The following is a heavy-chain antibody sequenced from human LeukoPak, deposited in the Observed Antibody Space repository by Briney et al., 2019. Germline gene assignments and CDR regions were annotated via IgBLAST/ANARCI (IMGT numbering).Heavy chain of an antibody. CDR3: ARARYSSSWLLY. J-gene: IGHJ4*02. CDR2: ISSGGRTI. D-gene: IGHD6-13*01. V-gene: IGHV3-48*03. CDR1: GFTVSSNY. Sequence: PGGSLRLSCAASGFTVSSNYMNWVRQAPGKGLEWVSAISSGGRTIYYADSVKGRFTISRDNAKNSLYLQMNSLKAEDTAIYYCARARYSSSWLLYWGQGTLVTVSS.